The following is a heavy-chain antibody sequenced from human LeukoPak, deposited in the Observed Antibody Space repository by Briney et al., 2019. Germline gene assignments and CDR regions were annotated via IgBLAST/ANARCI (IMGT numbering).Heavy chain of an antibody. CDR3: AINYYDSSGYSY. D-gene: IGHD3-22*01. CDR1: GYTFTGYY. Sequence: ASVKVSCKASGYTFTGYYMHWVRQAPGQGLEWMGWINPSGGSTSYAQKFQGRVTMTRDMSTSTVYMELSSLRSEDTAVYYCAINYYDSSGYSYWGQGTLVTVSS. CDR2: INPSGGST. J-gene: IGHJ4*02. V-gene: IGHV1-46*01.